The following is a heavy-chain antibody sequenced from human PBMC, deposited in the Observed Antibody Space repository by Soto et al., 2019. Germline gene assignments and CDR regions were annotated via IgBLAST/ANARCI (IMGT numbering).Heavy chain of an antibody. Sequence: PSETLSLTCNVSGGSISNCYWSWIRQPPGKGLEWIGFIYYSGSTDYNPSLKSRASVSIDTSKNQFSLNLTSVTAADTAVYYCGKNPGYYYDSTGYHFDYWGQGTLVTVSS. CDR3: GKNPGYYYDSTGYHFDY. D-gene: IGHD3-22*01. CDR1: GGSISNCY. J-gene: IGHJ4*02. V-gene: IGHV4-59*08. CDR2: IYYSGST.